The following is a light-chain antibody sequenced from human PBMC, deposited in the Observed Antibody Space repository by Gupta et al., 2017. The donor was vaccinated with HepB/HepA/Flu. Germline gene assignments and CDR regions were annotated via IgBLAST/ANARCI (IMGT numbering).Light chain of an antibody. Sequence: EIVFTQSPGTLSLSPGERATLSCRASQSVRSSYLAWYQQKPGQAPRLLIYCASSRATGIPDRFSGSGSGTDFTLTISRLEPEDFAVYYCQQEGSSPWTFGQGTKVEIK. J-gene: IGKJ1*01. CDR2: CAS. CDR3: QQEGSSPWT. CDR1: QSVRSSY. V-gene: IGKV3-20*01.